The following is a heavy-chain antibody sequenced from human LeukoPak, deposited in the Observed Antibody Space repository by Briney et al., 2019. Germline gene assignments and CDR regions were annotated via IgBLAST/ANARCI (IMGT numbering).Heavy chain of an antibody. CDR3: ARTLAGTYWFDP. D-gene: IGHD6-19*01. J-gene: IGHJ5*02. Sequence: PSETLSLTCTVSGGSISSYYWSWIRQPPGKGLEWIGYISYCGSTNFNPSLKSRVTISIDTSKNQFSLTLSSVTAADTAVYYCARTLAGTYWFDPWGQGTLVTVSS. V-gene: IGHV4-59*01. CDR1: GGSISSYY. CDR2: ISYCGST.